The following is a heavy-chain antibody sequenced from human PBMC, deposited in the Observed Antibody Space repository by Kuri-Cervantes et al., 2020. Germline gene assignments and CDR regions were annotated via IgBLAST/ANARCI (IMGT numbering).Heavy chain of an antibody. CDR3: ARDGGYDFWSGYYSVYYYYGMDV. D-gene: IGHD3-3*01. Sequence: GESLKISCAAAGFTVSSNYIRWVRQAPGKGLEWVSSIYSGGRTYYADSVKGRFTISRDNSKNTLYLQMNSLRAEDTAVYYCARDGGYDFWSGYYSVYYYYGMDVWGQGTTVTVSS. V-gene: IGHV3-53*01. J-gene: IGHJ6*02. CDR1: GFTVSSNY. CDR2: IYSGGRT.